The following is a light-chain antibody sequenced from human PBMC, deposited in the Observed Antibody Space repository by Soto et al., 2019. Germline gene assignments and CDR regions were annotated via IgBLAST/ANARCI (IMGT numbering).Light chain of an antibody. V-gene: IGKV3-20*01. CDR3: QQYGSSPTT. Sequence: EIVMTQSPATLSVSPGERATLSCRASQSVGSDLAWYQQKPGQAPRLLIYSAFSRATGIPDRFSGSGSGTDFTLTISRLEPEDFAVYYCQQYGSSPTTFGQGTKVDIK. J-gene: IGKJ1*01. CDR2: SAF. CDR1: QSVGSD.